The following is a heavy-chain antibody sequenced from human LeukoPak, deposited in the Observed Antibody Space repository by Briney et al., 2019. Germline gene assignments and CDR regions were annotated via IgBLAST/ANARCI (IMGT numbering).Heavy chain of an antibody. CDR3: AASGTNYAEYFQH. D-gene: IGHD1-1*01. Sequence: SETLSLTCTVSGGSISSSSYYWGWIRQPPGKGLEWIGSIYYSGSTYYNPSLKSRVTISVDTSKNQFSLKLSSVTAADTAVYYCAASGTNYAEYFQHWGQGTLVTVSS. CDR1: GGSISSSSYY. CDR2: IYYSGST. V-gene: IGHV4-39*07. J-gene: IGHJ1*01.